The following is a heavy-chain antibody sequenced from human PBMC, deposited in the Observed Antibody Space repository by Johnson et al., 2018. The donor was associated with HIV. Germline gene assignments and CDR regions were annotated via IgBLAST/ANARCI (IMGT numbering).Heavy chain of an antibody. CDR1: GITVNTNY. J-gene: IGHJ3*01. Sequence: VQLVESGGGLVQSGESLRLSCAASGITVNTNYMSWVRRAPGKGLEWVSVIFSVGNTYYADSVKGPFTISRDNSRNMLYLQMNSPRPEDTAVYYCARDGRDLVTRGGFDVWGPGTVVTVSS. CDR3: ARDGRDLVTRGGFDV. V-gene: IGHV3-66*02. D-gene: IGHD5-18*01. CDR2: IFSVGNT.